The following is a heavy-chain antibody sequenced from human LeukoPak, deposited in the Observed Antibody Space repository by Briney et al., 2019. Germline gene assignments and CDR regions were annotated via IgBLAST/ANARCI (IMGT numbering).Heavy chain of an antibody. CDR2: ISYDGSNK. V-gene: IGHV3-30*03. CDR3: ARGDGYNFFDC. CDR1: GFTFSSYG. J-gene: IGHJ4*02. D-gene: IGHD5-24*01. Sequence: GRSLRLSCAASGFTFSSYGMHWVRQAPGKGLEWVAVISYDGSNKYYADSVKGRFTISRDNSKNTLYLQMNSLRAEDTAMYYCARGDGYNFFDCWGQGVLVTVSS.